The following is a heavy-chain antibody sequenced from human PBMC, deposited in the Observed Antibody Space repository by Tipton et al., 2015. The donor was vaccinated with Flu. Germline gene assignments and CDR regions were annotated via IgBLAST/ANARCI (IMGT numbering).Heavy chain of an antibody. V-gene: IGHV1-18*01. CDR2: ISGYNGNT. J-gene: IGHJ6*02. CDR3: AREGVLRYCSDRGCHYDYYGMDV. D-gene: IGHD2-15*01. Sequence: QMQLVQSGGEVKKPGASVKVSCKASGYTFDTYGITWVRQAPGQGLEWMGWISGYNGNTKYAQKFQGRVTMTTDTSATTGYMELRSLRSDDTALYFCAREGVLRYCSDRGCHYDYYGMDVWGQGTTVTVSS. CDR1: GYTFDTYG.